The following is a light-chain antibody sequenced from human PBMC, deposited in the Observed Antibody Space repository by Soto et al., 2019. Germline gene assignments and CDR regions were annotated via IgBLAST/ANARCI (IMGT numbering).Light chain of an antibody. J-gene: IGKJ1*01. CDR2: SAS. V-gene: IGKV1-39*01. CDR1: QSIRGY. CDR3: QQSYSAPWT. Sequence: DIQMTQSPSFLSASVGDRVTIPCRASQSIRGYLNWYQQKPGNAPKLLIYSASTLQSGVPSRFSGSGSGTDFTLTINSLQPEDFATYFCQQSYSAPWTFGQGTKVDIK.